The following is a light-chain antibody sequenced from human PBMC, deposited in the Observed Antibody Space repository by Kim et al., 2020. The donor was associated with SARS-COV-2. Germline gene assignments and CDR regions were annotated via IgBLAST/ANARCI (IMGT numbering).Light chain of an antibody. J-gene: IGKJ4*01. Sequence: DIQLTQSPSFLSASIGDRVTITCRASQGISSYLAWYQQKPGTAPKLLIYAASTLQSGVPSRFSGSGSGTEFTLTVSSLQPEDFATYFCQQRKSYPLTFGGGTKVDIK. CDR3: QQRKSYPLT. V-gene: IGKV1-9*01. CDR2: AAS. CDR1: QGISSY.